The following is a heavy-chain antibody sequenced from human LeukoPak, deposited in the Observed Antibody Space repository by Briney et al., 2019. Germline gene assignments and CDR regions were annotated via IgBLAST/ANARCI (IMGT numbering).Heavy chain of an antibody. Sequence: PGGSLRLSRAASGFTFSDVWMSWVRQAPGKGLEWVAFIRYDGSNKYYADSVKGRFIISRDNSKNTLYLQMNSLRVEDTAVYYCAKDHGSSPPDYWGQGTLVTVSS. CDR3: AKDHGSSPPDY. V-gene: IGHV3-30*02. D-gene: IGHD6-6*01. CDR2: IRYDGSNK. CDR1: GFTFSDVW. J-gene: IGHJ4*02.